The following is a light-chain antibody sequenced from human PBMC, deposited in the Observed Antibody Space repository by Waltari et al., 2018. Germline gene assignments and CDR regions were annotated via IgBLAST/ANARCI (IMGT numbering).Light chain of an antibody. Sequence: QSVLTQPPSASGTPGQGVTISCSGSSSNIGSNTVNWYQQLPATAPRLLIYSINRRPSRGPDRFSCSKSDTSASLDISGLQSEDEADYYCTTWDDSLNGRVFGGGTKLTVL. CDR3: TTWDDSLNGRV. J-gene: IGLJ3*02. V-gene: IGLV1-44*01. CDR1: SSNIGSNT. CDR2: SIN.